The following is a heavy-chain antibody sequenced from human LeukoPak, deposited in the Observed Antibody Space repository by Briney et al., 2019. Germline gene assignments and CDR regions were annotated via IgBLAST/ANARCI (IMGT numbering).Heavy chain of an antibody. Sequence: ASVKVSCKASGYTFTSYAMRWVRQAPGQRLEWMGWINAGNGNTKYSQKFQGRVTITRDTSASTAYMELSSLRSEDTAVYYCARDFFGPTAMVPFDYWGQGTLVTVSS. D-gene: IGHD5-18*01. CDR2: INAGNGNT. CDR3: ARDFFGPTAMVPFDY. J-gene: IGHJ4*02. CDR1: GYTFTSYA. V-gene: IGHV1-3*01.